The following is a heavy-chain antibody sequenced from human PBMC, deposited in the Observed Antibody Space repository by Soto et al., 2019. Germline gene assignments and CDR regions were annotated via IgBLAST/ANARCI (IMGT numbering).Heavy chain of an antibody. CDR3: APLRGFCSGGSCLAYYYGMAV. Sequence: ASVKVSCKVSGYTLTELSMHWVRQAPGKGLEGMGGFDPEDGETIYAQKFQGRVTMTEDTSTDTAYLELSSLRSEDTAVFYCAPLRGFCSGGSCLAYYYGMAVWAQGTTVPV. D-gene: IGHD2-15*01. CDR2: FDPEDGET. J-gene: IGHJ6*02. CDR1: GYTLTELS. V-gene: IGHV1-24*01.